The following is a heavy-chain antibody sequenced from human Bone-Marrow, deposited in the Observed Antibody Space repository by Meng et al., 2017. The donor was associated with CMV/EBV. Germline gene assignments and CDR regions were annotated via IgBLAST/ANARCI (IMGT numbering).Heavy chain of an antibody. D-gene: IGHD3-16*01. Sequence: GESLKISCAASGFTFSSYSMNWVRQAPGKGLEWVSSISSSSSYIYYADSVKGRFTISRDNAKNSLYLQMNSLRAEDTAVYYCARIGWGSFFEHWGQGTLVTVSS. CDR3: ARIGWGSFFEH. V-gene: IGHV3-21*01. J-gene: IGHJ1*01. CDR2: ISSSSSYI. CDR1: GFTFSSYS.